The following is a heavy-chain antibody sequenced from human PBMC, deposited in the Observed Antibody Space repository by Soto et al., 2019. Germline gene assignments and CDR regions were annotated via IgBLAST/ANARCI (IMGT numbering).Heavy chain of an antibody. CDR3: SRGSYRYGVLKDGMDV. V-gene: IGHV4-34*01. CDR1: GGSFSGNY. CDR2: INHSGST. Sequence: QVQLQQWGAGLLKPSETLSLTCAVYGGSFSGNYWTWIRQPPGKGLEWIGEINHSGSTTYNPSHKSRATISVDTSKNQFSLKLTSVTAADTAVYYCSRGSYRYGVLKDGMDVWGQGTTVTVSS. D-gene: IGHD5-18*01. J-gene: IGHJ6*02.